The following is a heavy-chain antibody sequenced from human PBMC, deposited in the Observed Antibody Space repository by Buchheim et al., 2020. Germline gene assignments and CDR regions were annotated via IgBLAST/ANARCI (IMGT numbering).Heavy chain of an antibody. J-gene: IGHJ4*02. CDR1: GFTFSGSA. V-gene: IGHV3-73*02. CDR3: TADYGDAGDFDY. Sequence: EVQLVESGGGLVQPGGSLKLSCAASGFTFSGSAMHWVRQASGKGLEWVGRVRSKANNYATAFIASVKGRFTISRDDSKNTAYLQMNSLKTEDTAVYYCTADYGDAGDFDYWGQGTLVAVSS. D-gene: IGHD4-17*01. CDR2: VRSKANNYAT.